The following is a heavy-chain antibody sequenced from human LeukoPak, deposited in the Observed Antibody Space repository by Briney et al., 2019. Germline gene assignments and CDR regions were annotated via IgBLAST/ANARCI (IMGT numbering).Heavy chain of an antibody. J-gene: IGHJ4*02. CDR3: ARPGRGSPSSAIDY. V-gene: IGHV5-51*01. CDR2: IYPGDSDT. Sequence: GESLKISCKGSGYSFPSYWIGWVRQRPGKGLEWMGIIYPGDSDTSYSPSFQGQVIISADRSISTAYLQWSRLKASDTAMYYCARPGRGSPSSAIDYWGQGTLVTVSS. CDR1: GYSFPSYW. D-gene: IGHD3-10*01.